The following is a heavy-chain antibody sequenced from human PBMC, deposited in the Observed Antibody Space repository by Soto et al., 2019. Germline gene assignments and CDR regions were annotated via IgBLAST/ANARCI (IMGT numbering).Heavy chain of an antibody. J-gene: IGHJ4*02. CDR2: IYYSGST. CDR1: GGSISSYY. Sequence: SETLSLTCTVSGGSISSYYWSWIRQPPGKGLEWIGYIYYSGSTNYNPSLKSRVTISVDTSKNQFSLKLSSVTAADTAVYYCARGADFWSSYFDYRGQRTLVTVSS. V-gene: IGHV4-59*01. D-gene: IGHD3-3*01. CDR3: ARGADFWSSYFDY.